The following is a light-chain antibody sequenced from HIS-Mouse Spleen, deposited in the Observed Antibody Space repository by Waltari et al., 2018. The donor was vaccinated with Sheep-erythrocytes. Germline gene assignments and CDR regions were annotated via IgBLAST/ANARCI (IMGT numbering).Light chain of an antibody. J-gene: IGLJ3*02. CDR2: DVS. CDR1: SSDVGGYNY. V-gene: IGLV2-11*01. CDR3: CSYAGSYTFWV. Sequence: QSALTQPRSVSGSPGQSVTISCTGTSSDVGGYNYVSWYQQHPGKAPKLMIYDVSKRPSGVPDCFSGSKSCNTASLTISGLQAEDEADYYCCSYAGSYTFWVFGGGTKLTVL.